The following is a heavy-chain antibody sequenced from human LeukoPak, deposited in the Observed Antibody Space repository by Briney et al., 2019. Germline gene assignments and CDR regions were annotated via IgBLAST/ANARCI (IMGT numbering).Heavy chain of an antibody. D-gene: IGHD5-12*01. CDR1: GFTFGDYA. CDR2: ISGSGDTP. J-gene: IGHJ5*02. CDR3: AKESGYSAYNSLEA. Sequence: GGSLRLSCAASGFTFGDYALNWVRQAPGKGLEWVSSISGSGDTPWYADSVKGRLYISRDNSKNTLYLQMNNLRVEDTALYYCAKESGYSAYNSLEAWGQGTPVTVSS. V-gene: IGHV3-23*01.